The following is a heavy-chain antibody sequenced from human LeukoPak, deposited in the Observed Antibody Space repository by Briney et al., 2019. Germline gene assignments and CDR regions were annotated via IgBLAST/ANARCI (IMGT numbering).Heavy chain of an antibody. CDR2: ISSSSSTI. CDR3: ARGPYYYDSSGYPFDY. CDR1: GFTFSSYS. Sequence: GGSLRLSCAASGFTFSSYSMNWVRQAPGKGLEWVSYISSSSSTIYYADSVKGRFTISRDNAKNSLYLQMNSLRAEDTAVYYCARGPYYYDSSGYPFDYWGQGTLVTVSS. J-gene: IGHJ4*02. V-gene: IGHV3-48*04. D-gene: IGHD3-22*01.